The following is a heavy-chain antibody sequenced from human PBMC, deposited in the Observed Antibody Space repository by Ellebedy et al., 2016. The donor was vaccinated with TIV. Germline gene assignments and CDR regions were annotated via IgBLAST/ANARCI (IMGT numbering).Heavy chain of an antibody. V-gene: IGHV1-18*04. CDR2: ISAYNGNT. D-gene: IGHD3-22*01. Sequence: ASVKVSXXASGYTFTSYGISWVRQAPGQGLEWMGWISAYNGNTNYAQKLQGRVTMTTDTSTSTAYMELRSLRSDDTAVYYCARDYYDSSGYYFPGYWGQGTLVTVSS. CDR1: GYTFTSYG. J-gene: IGHJ4*02. CDR3: ARDYYDSSGYYFPGY.